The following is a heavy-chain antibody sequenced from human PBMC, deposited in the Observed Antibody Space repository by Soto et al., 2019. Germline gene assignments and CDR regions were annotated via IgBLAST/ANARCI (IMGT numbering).Heavy chain of an antibody. J-gene: IGHJ6*02. V-gene: IGHV3-7*03. CDR2: IKEDGNEK. CDR1: GFPFNNYY. Sequence: PGGSLRLSCAASGFPFNNYYMTWVRQASGKGLEWVASIKEDGNEKYYVDSVKGRFTISRDNDKNPLSLQMNSLRAEDTAVYYCTRGAGGWNYYYAMDVWGPGATVTVSS. D-gene: IGHD6-19*01. CDR3: TRGAGGWNYYYAMDV.